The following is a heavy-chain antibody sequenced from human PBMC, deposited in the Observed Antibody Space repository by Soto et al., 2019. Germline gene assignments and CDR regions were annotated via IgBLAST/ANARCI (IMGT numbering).Heavy chain of an antibody. D-gene: IGHD3-3*01. CDR2: ISGSGGST. CDR3: AKDLGYDFWSGYYGLDY. J-gene: IGHJ4*02. V-gene: IGHV3-23*01. Sequence: SGGSQRVSYAAAEFTFSNYAMRWVRQAPGKGLEWVSAISGSGGSTYYADSVKGRFTISRDNSKNTLYLQMNSLRAEDTAVYYCAKDLGYDFWSGYYGLDYWGQGTLVTVSS. CDR1: EFTFSNYA.